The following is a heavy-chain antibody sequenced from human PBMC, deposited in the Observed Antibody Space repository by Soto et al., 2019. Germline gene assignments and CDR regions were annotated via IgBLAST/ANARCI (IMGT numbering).Heavy chain of an antibody. CDR1: GFTFSNYA. CDR2: ISGGGDST. CDR3: AKVSNFCRGSFAF. J-gene: IGHJ1*01. D-gene: IGHD3-3*01. Sequence: GSLRLSCAASGFTFSNYAMSWVRQAPGKGLEWVSAISGGGDSTYYADSVKGRFTISRDNSRYMLYLQMNSLRAEDTAVYYCAKVSNFCRGSFAFWGQGTLVTVSS. V-gene: IGHV3-23*01.